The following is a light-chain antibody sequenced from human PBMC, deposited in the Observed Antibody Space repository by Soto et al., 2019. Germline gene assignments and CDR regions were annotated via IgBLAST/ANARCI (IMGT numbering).Light chain of an antibody. Sequence: EIVLTQSPGTLSLSPGERATLSCRASQSVSSSYLAWYQQKPGQAPRLLIYGASSRATGIPDRFSGSGYGTDFSLTISRLEPEDFSVYYCLQYGSSPGTFGQVKKVEIK. CDR1: QSVSSSY. V-gene: IGKV3-20*01. CDR3: LQYGSSPGT. J-gene: IGKJ1*01. CDR2: GAS.